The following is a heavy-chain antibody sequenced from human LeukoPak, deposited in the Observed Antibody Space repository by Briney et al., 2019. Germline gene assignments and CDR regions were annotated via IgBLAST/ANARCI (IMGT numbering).Heavy chain of an antibody. CDR2: IYYSGST. CDR3: ARLRVGATGVQDYYYGMDV. V-gene: IGHV4-59*01. Sequence: SETLSLTCTVSGGSISSYYWSWIRQPPGKGLEWIGYIYYSGSTNYNPSLKSRVTISVDTSKNQFSLKLSSVTAADTAVYYCARLRVGATGVQDYYYGMDVWGQGTTVTVSS. J-gene: IGHJ6*02. CDR1: GGSISSYY. D-gene: IGHD1-26*01.